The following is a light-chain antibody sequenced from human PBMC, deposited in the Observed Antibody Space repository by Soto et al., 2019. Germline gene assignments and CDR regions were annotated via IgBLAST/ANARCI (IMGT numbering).Light chain of an antibody. CDR1: QSVSSN. CDR3: QQRSSWLT. CDR2: DAS. Sequence: EIVMTQSPATLSVSPGERATPSCRASQSVSSNLAWYQQKPGQAPRLFIYDASTRATGIPDRFSGSGSGTEFILTIGSLQSEDFAVYYCQQRSSWLTFGGGTKGDIK. J-gene: IGKJ4*01. V-gene: IGKV3-15*01.